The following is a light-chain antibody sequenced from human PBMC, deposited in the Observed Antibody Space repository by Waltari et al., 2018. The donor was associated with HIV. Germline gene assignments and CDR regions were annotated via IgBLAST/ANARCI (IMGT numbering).Light chain of an antibody. CDR1: QSVLASSANQHY. CDR2: LAS. Sequence: DIMMTQSPDSLAVSLGERATINCTSSQSVLASSANQHYLAWYQQRPGQPPTLLIYLASSRESGVPDRFSDSGSGTDFALTISSLQAEDVAVYYCQQYFLTPFTFGGGTKVEIK. CDR3: QQYFLTPFT. J-gene: IGKJ4*01. V-gene: IGKV4-1*01.